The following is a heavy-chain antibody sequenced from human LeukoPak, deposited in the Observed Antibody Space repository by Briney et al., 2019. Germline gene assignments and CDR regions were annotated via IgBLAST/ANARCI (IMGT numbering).Heavy chain of an antibody. CDR2: IYYSGST. D-gene: IGHD5-12*01. J-gene: IGHJ4*02. V-gene: IGHV4-30-4*01. Sequence: PSETLSLTCTVSGGSISSGDYYWSWIRQPPGKGLEWIGYIYYSGSTYYNPSLKSRVTISVDTSKNQFSLKLSSVTAADTAVYYCARDRDPGRYSGYDLAYWGQGTLVTVSS. CDR3: ARDRDPGRYSGYDLAY. CDR1: GGSISSGDYY.